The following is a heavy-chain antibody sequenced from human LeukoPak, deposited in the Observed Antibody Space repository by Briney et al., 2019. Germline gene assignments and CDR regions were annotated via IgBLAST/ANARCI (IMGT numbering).Heavy chain of an antibody. CDR1: GDSITNNH. D-gene: IGHD3-10*01. J-gene: IGHJ4*02. CDR3: ARHVFSDGSPFDS. V-gene: IGHV4-59*08. CDR2: ISYTGST. Sequence: PSETLSLTCTVSGDSITNNHWSWLRQPPGKGLEWIGHISYTGSTNYNPSLKTRLTMSLDTSKNHFSLTLTSVTAADTALYYRARHVFSDGSPFDSWGQGSLVTVSS.